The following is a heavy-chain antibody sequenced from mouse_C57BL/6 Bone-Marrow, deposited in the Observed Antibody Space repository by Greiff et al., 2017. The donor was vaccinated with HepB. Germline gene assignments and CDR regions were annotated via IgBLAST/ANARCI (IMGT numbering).Heavy chain of an antibody. V-gene: IGHV1-55*01. CDR3: ARRIFYDAGFAY. CDR2: IYPGSGST. J-gene: IGHJ3*01. D-gene: IGHD2-3*01. Sequence: VQLKQPGAELVKPGASVKMSCKASGYTFTSYWITWVKQRPGQGLEWIGDIYPGSGSTNYNEKFKSKATLTVDTSSSTAYMQLSSLTSEDSAVYYCARRIFYDAGFAYWGQGTLVTVSA. CDR1: GYTFTSYW.